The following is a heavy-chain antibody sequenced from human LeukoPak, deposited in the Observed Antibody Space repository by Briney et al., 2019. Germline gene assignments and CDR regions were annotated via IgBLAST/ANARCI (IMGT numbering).Heavy chain of an antibody. Sequence: GGSLRLSCAPSGFTFKNAWMTWVRQAPGKGLELVGRIKSRSDGGTTNYAAPVRGRFIISRDDSKNTLYLQMNSLKTEDTAVYYCTTRSPITVSGKTDYWGQGTLVTVSS. CDR1: GFTFKNAW. D-gene: IGHD6-19*01. CDR3: TTRSPITVSGKTDY. J-gene: IGHJ4*02. V-gene: IGHV3-15*01. CDR2: IKSRSDGGTT.